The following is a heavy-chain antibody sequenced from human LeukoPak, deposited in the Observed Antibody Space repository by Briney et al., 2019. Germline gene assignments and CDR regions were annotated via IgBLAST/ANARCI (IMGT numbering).Heavy chain of an antibody. CDR2: IYYSGST. CDR3: ARDLSPDDAFDI. J-gene: IGHJ3*02. CDR1: GGSISSYY. Sequence: PSETLSLTCSVSGGSISSYYWSWIRQPPGKGLEWIGYIYYSGSTNYNPSLKSRVTISVDTSKNQFSLKLSSVTAVDTAVYYCARDLSPDDAFDIWGQGTMVTVSS. V-gene: IGHV4-59*01.